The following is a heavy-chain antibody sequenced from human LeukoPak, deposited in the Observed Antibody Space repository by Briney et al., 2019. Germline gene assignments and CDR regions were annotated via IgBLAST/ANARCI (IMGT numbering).Heavy chain of an antibody. CDR2: IYYSGST. Sequence: PSETLSLTCIVSGGSISSYYWSWIRQPPGKGLEWIGYIYYSGSTNYKPSLKSRVTISVDTSKNQFSLKLSSVTAADTAVYYCARGLYKEYFDYWGQGTLVTVSS. CDR3: ARGLYKEYFDY. CDR1: GGSISSYY. V-gene: IGHV4-59*01. D-gene: IGHD5-24*01. J-gene: IGHJ4*02.